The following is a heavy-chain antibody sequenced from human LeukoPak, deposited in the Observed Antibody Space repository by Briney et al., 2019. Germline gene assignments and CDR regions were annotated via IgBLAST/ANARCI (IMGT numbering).Heavy chain of an antibody. CDR3: ATMALGSSNWYFDL. D-gene: IGHD2-2*01. V-gene: IGHV1-24*01. CDR1: GYTLTELS. J-gene: IGHJ2*01. CDR2: FDPEDGET. Sequence: GASVKVSCKVSGYTLTELSMHWVRQAPGKGLEWMGGFDPEDGETIYAQKFQGRVTMTEDTSTDTAYMELSSLRSEDTAVYYCATMALGSSNWYFDLWGRGTLVTVSS.